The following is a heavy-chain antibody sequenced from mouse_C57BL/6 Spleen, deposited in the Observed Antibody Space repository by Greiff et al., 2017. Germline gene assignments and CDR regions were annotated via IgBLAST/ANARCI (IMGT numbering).Heavy chain of an antibody. CDR2: INPSTGGT. V-gene: IGHV1-42*01. J-gene: IGHJ3*01. CDR1: GYSFTGYY. D-gene: IGHD2-4*01. Sequence: DVQLQESGPELVKPGASVKISCKASGYSFTGYYMNWVKQSPEKSLEWIGEINPSTGGTTYNQKFKAKATLTVDKSSSTAYMQLKSLTSEDSAVYYCARDIYYDYDGFAYWGQGTLVTVSA. CDR3: ARDIYYDYDGFAY.